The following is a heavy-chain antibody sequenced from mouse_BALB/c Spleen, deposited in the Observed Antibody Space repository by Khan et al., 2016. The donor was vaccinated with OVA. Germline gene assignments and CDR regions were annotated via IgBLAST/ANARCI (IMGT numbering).Heavy chain of an antibody. V-gene: IGHV5-17*02. CDR1: GFTFSGFG. CDR2: ISSGSNTI. Sequence: EVQLLETGGGLVQPGGSRKLSCAASGFTFSGFGMHWVRQAPEKGLEWVAYISSGSNTIYYADTVKGRFTISRDNPKNTLFLQMTSLRSEDTAMYFCARTGYYYFDYWGQGTTLTVSS. J-gene: IGHJ2*01. D-gene: IGHD2-3*01. CDR3: ARTGYYYFDY.